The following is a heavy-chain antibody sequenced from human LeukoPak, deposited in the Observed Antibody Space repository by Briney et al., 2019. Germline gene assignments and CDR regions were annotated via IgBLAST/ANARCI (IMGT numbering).Heavy chain of an antibody. J-gene: IGHJ4*02. Sequence: PGRSLRLSCAASGFTFSSYGMHWVRQAPGKGLEWVAVIWYDGSNKYYADSVKGRFTISRDNSKNTLYLQMNSLRAEDTAVYYCARDWGPTSRPIDSWGQGTLVTVSS. CDR3: ARDWGPTSRPIDS. D-gene: IGHD3-16*01. V-gene: IGHV3-33*01. CDR2: IWYDGSNK. CDR1: GFTFSSYG.